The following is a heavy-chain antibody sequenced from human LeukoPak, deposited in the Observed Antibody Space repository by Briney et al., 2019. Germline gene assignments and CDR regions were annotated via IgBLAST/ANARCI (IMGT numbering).Heavy chain of an antibody. CDR3: AREGGWFDP. Sequence: PSETLSLTCAVYGGSFSGYYWSWIREPPGKGLEWIGEINHSGSTNYNPSLKSRVTISVDTSKNQFSLKLSSVTAADTAVYYCAREGGWFDPWGQGTLVTVSS. CDR2: INHSGST. J-gene: IGHJ5*02. CDR1: GGSFSGYY. V-gene: IGHV4-34*01. D-gene: IGHD3-16*01.